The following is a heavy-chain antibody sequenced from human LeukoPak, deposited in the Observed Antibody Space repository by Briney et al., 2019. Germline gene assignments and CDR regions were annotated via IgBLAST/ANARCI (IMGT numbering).Heavy chain of an antibody. V-gene: IGHV3-33*01. Sequence: PGRSLRLSCAASGFTFSSYCMHWVRQAPGKGLEWVAVIWYDGSNKYYADSVKGRFTISRDNSKNTLYLQMNSLRAEDTAVYYCARDREQWLVPGAFDIWGQGTMVTVSS. J-gene: IGHJ3*02. CDR3: ARDREQWLVPGAFDI. CDR1: GFTFSSYC. D-gene: IGHD6-19*01. CDR2: IWYDGSNK.